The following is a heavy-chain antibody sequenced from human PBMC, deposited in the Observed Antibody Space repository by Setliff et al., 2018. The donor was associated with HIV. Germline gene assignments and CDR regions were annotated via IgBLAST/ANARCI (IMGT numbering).Heavy chain of an antibody. D-gene: IGHD3-10*01. J-gene: IGHJ4*02. V-gene: IGHV4-34*01. CDR2: LNYDGVT. CDR3: ARQGLTMLRGVPAPILYYFDY. Sequence: SETLSLTCAVYGGSFSGSYWSWIRQPPGKGLEWIGELNYDGVTNHNPSLKSRVTFSADASKNQFSLNLHSVTATDTAIYYCARQGLTMLRGVPAPILYYFDYWGQGILVTVSS. CDR1: GGSFSGSY.